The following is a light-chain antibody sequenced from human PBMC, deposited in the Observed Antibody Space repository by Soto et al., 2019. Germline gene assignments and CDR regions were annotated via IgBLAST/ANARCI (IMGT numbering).Light chain of an antibody. V-gene: IGLV2-23*01. CDR2: EGS. J-gene: IGLJ2*01. CDR1: SSDVGNYNL. CDR3: CSYAGSITWV. Sequence: QSVLTQPASVSGSPGQSTTISCTGTSSDVGNYNLVSWYQHHPGKAPKLMIYEGSKRPSGVSNRFSGSKSGNTASLTISGLQAEDEADYYCCSYAGSITWVFGGGTKVTVL.